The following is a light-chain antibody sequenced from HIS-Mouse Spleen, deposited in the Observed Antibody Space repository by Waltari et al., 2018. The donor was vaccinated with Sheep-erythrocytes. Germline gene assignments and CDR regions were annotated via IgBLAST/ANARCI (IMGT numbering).Light chain of an antibody. Sequence: AIQLTQSPSSLSASAGDRVTITCRASPGISSALAWYQQKPGKAPKLLIYDASSLESGVPSRFSGSGSGTDFTLTISSLQPEDFATYYCQQFNNYPRTFGQGTKVEIK. CDR3: QQFNNYPRT. J-gene: IGKJ1*01. V-gene: IGKV1D-13*01. CDR2: DAS. CDR1: PGISSA.